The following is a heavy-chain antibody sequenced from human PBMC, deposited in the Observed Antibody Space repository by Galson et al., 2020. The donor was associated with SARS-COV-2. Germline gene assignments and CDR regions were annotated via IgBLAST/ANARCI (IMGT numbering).Heavy chain of an antibody. CDR2: IIPIFGTA. V-gene: IGHV1-69*13. J-gene: IGHJ5*02. CDR1: GGTFSSYA. CDR3: ARTPRKPGIAAAPGWFDP. Sequence: SVKVSCKASGGTFSSYAISWVRQAPGQGLEWMGGIIPIFGTANYAQKFQGRVTITADESTSTAYMELSSLRSEDTAVYYCARTPRKPGIAAAPGWFDPWGQGTLVTVSS. D-gene: IGHD6-13*01.